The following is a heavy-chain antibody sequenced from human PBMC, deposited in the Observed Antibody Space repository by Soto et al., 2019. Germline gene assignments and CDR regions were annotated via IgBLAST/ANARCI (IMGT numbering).Heavy chain of an antibody. D-gene: IGHD3-10*01. J-gene: IGHJ6*02. Sequence: SETLSLTCTVSGGSVSSGSYYWSWIRQPPGKGLEWIGYIYYSGSTNYNPSLKSRVTISVDASKNQFSLKLSSVTAADTAVYYCARATMVRGVSYGMDVWGQGTTVTVSS. V-gene: IGHV4-61*01. CDR3: ARATMVRGVSYGMDV. CDR2: IYYSGST. CDR1: GGSVSSGSYY.